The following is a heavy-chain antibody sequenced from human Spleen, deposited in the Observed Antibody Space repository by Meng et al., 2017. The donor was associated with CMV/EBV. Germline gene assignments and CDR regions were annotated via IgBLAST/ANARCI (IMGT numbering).Heavy chain of an antibody. CDR1: GFTFSRYW. V-gene: IGHV3-48*03. J-gene: IGHJ4*02. CDR2: ISSSGSTI. D-gene: IGHD3-3*01. Sequence: GESLKISCAASGFTFSRYWMSWVRQAPGKGLEWVSYISSSGSTIYYADSVKGRFTISRDNAKNSLYLQMNSLRAEDTAVYYCASDENYDFWSGYLRLGYWGQGTLVTVSS. CDR3: ASDENYDFWSGYLRLGY.